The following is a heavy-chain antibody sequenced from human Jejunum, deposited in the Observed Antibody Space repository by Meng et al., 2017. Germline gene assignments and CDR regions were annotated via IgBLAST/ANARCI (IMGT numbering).Heavy chain of an antibody. CDR2: INAGNGNT. Sequence: QVQLVQSGAEVKKPGASVKVSCRASGYIFINYALHWVRQAPGQRPEWLGWINAGNGNTKYSQKFQGRVLITGDTSATTAHLELSSLRTEDTATYFCARAYISPRGTFYFDYWGQGTLVTVSS. CDR1: GYIFINYA. V-gene: IGHV1-3*01. D-gene: IGHD1-1*01. J-gene: IGHJ4*02. CDR3: ARAYISPRGTFYFDY.